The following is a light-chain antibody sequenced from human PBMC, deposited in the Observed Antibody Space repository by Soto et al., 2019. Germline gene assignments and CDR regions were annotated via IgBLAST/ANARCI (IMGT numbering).Light chain of an antibody. CDR2: AAS. CDR1: QSVSSNY. Sequence: EILLTHSPGTLSLSPGERATLSCTSSQSVSSNYLAWYQQKPGQAPRLLIYAASSRVAGIPDRFSGSGSGTDFTLTISRLEPEEFAVYYCQLYGNLNPTFGQGTKVDIK. V-gene: IGKV3-20*01. CDR3: QLYGNLNPT. J-gene: IGKJ1*01.